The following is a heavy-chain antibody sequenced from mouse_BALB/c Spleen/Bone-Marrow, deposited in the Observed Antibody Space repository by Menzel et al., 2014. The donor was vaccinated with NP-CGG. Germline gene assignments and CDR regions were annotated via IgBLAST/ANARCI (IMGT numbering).Heavy chain of an antibody. V-gene: IGHV15-2*02. D-gene: IGHD4-1*01. CDR2: ILPSIGRT. Sequence: QVQLQQSGSELRSPGSSVKLSCKDFDSEVFPIAYMSWVRQKPGHGFEWIGDILPSIGRTIYGEKFEDKATLDADTVSNTAYLELNSLTSEDSAIYCCARGTNWDGEGYYYAMDYWGQGTSVTVSS. CDR3: ARGTNWDGEGYYYAMDY. J-gene: IGHJ4*01. CDR1: DSEVFPIAY.